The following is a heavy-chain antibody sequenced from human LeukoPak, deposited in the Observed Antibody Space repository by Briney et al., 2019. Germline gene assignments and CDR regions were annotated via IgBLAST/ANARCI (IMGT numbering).Heavy chain of an antibody. CDR2: IYYSGIT. Sequence: SVTLSLTCTVSGGSISSYYWSWIRQPPGKGLEWIGCIYYSGITNYNPSLKSRVTISVDTSKNQFSLKLSTVTAADTAVYYCARLGRVDFSNGWFDPWGQGTLVTVSS. V-gene: IGHV4-59*12. D-gene: IGHD4-11*01. CDR3: ARLGRVDFSNGWFDP. CDR1: GGSISSYY. J-gene: IGHJ5*02.